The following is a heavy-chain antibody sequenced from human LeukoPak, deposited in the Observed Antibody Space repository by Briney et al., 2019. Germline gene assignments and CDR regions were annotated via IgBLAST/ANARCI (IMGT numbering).Heavy chain of an antibody. J-gene: IGHJ5*02. CDR1: GGSISSGGYY. D-gene: IGHD5-12*01. Sequence: SETLSLTCTVSGGSISSGGYYWSWIRQHPGKGLEWIGYIYYSGSTYYNPSLKSRVTISVDTSKNQFSLKLSSVTAADTAVYCCARDYSGYDFVTTGWFDPWGQGTLVTVSS. CDR2: IYYSGST. V-gene: IGHV4-31*03. CDR3: ARDYSGYDFVTTGWFDP.